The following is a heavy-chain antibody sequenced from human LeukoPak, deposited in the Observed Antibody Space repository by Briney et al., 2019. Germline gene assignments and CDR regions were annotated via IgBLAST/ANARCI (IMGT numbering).Heavy chain of an antibody. CDR1: GFTFINAW. J-gene: IGHJ4*02. V-gene: IGHV3-15*01. Sequence: GGSLSLSCAASGFTFINAWLQWVREARGKGLEWVGRIKSKTDGGTTDYAAPVKGRFTISRDDSKNMLYLQMNSLKSEDTAVYYCSTLTSRGLSDSWGQGTLVTVSS. CDR3: STLTSRGLSDS. D-gene: IGHD1-20*01. CDR2: IKSKTDGGTT.